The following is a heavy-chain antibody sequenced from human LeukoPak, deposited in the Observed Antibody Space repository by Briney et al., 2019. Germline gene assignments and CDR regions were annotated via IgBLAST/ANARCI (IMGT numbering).Heavy chain of an antibody. CDR1: GGSISSGDYY. Sequence: SQTLSLTCTVSGGSISSGDYYWSWIRQPPGKGLEWIGYIYYSGSTYYNPSLKSRVTISVDTSKNQFSLKLNSVTAADTAVYYCAKPHSSSSHFYDCWGQGTLVTVSS. V-gene: IGHV4-30-4*08. D-gene: IGHD6-6*01. CDR2: IYYSGST. CDR3: AKPHSSSSHFYDC. J-gene: IGHJ4*02.